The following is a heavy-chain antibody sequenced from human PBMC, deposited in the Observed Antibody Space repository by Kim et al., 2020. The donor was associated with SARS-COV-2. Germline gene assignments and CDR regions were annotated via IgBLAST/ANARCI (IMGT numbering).Heavy chain of an antibody. V-gene: IGHV4-39*01. CDR3: ARHYDIYD. D-gene: IGHD3-9*01. CDR2: IYYSGST. Sequence: SETLSLTCTVSGDSISSSSYYWGWIRQPPGKGLEWIGSIYYSGSTYYNPSLKSRLTISVDTSKNQFSLKLSSVTAAGTAVYSCARHYDIYDWGKGTLVTV. J-gene: IGHJ4*02. CDR1: GDSISSSSYY.